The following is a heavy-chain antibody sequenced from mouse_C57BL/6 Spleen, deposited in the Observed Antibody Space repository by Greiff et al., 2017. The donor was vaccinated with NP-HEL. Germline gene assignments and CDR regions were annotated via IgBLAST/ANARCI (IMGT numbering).Heavy chain of an antibody. Sequence: SGPELVKPGASVKISCKASGYAFSSSWMNWVKQRPGKGLEWIGRIYPGDGDTNYNGKFKGKATLTADKSSSTAYMQLSSLTSEDSAVYFCARSPYYGSDFDVWGTGTTVTVSS. V-gene: IGHV1-82*01. J-gene: IGHJ1*03. CDR1: GYAFSSSW. CDR3: ARSPYYGSDFDV. D-gene: IGHD1-1*01. CDR2: IYPGDGDT.